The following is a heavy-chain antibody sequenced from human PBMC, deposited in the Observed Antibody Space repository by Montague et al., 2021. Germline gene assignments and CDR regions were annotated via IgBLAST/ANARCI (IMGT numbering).Heavy chain of an antibody. CDR2: INGNSINI. J-gene: IGHJ4*02. CDR1: GFIFNNYV. V-gene: IGHV3-9*01. Sequence: SLRLSCAASGFIFNNYVMNWVRQAPGNGLEWVSGINGNSINIDYADSVKGRLTISRDNAKNSLYLQMNSLRAEDTALYYCVKDTRDYYPDFWGQGILVTVSS. CDR3: VKDTRDYYPDF. D-gene: IGHD3-3*01.